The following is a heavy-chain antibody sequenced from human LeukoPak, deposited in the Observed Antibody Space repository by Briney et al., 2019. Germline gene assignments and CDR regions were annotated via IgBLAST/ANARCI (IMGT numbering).Heavy chain of an antibody. CDR2: FDPEDGET. V-gene: IGHV1-24*01. J-gene: IGHJ5*02. CDR3: ATAAGENGGYWFDP. D-gene: IGHD7-27*01. CDR1: GYTLTELS. Sequence: ASVKVSCKVSGYTLTELSMHWVRQAPGKGLEWMGGFDPEDGETIYAQKFQGRVTVTEDTSTDTAYMELSSLRSEDTAVYYCATAAGENGGYWFDPWGQGTLVTVSS.